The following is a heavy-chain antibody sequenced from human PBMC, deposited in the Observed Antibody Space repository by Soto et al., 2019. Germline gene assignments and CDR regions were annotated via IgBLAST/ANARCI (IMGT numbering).Heavy chain of an antibody. V-gene: IGHV3-23*01. Sequence: PGGSLRLSCAASGFTFSSYAMSWVRQAPGKGLEWVSAISGSGGSTYYADSVKGRFTISRDNSKNTLYLQMNSLRAEDTAVYYCAKTYNWNYGGWSGNWFDPWGQGTLVTVSS. CDR3: AKTYNWNYGGWSGNWFDP. D-gene: IGHD1-7*01. CDR2: ISGSGGST. J-gene: IGHJ5*02. CDR1: GFTFSSYA.